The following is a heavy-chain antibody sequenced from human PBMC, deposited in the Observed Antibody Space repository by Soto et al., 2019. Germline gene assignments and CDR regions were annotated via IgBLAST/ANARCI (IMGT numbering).Heavy chain of an antibody. CDR3: ARTDTGGTYFEF. CDR2: ISYLGTKT. Sequence: QVQLVESGGGVVQPGMSLRLYCADSGFTFSEYDMHWVRQAPGKGLEWVALISYLGTKTDYADTVKGRFTISRDNFKKTVSLQMESLRAEDSAVYFRARTDTGGTYFEFWGRGTLVTVSS. J-gene: IGHJ4*02. D-gene: IGHD3-16*01. V-gene: IGHV3-33*08. CDR1: GFTFSEYD.